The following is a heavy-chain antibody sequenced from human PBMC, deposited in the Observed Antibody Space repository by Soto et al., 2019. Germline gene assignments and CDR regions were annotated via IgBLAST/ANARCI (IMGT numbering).Heavy chain of an antibody. CDR2: IKEDRSEK. V-gene: IGHV3-7*03. J-gene: IGHJ6*02. Sequence: PGGSLRLSCAAPGFTFSSDWMTWVRQAPGKGLEWVAKIKEDRSEKYYVDSVKGRFTISRDNAEKSLYLQMNSLRAEDSAVYYCARGIQQLDSWGQGTTVTVSS. D-gene: IGHD6-13*01. CDR3: ARGIQQLDS. CDR1: GFTFSSDW.